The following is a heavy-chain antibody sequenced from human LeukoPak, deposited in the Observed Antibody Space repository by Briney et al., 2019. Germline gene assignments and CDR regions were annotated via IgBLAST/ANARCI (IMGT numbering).Heavy chain of an antibody. CDR1: GFTVGTNY. CDR2: IHGGGST. D-gene: IGHD6-19*01. Sequence: GGALRLSCAASGFTVGTNYMSWVRQAPGKGLEWVSFIHGGGSTRYADSVKGRFTISRDNSNNTLFLQMNCLSAEDTAVYYCAKDARRTSGWYFFDYWGQGTLVTVSS. CDR3: AKDARRTSGWYFFDY. V-gene: IGHV3-53*01. J-gene: IGHJ4*02.